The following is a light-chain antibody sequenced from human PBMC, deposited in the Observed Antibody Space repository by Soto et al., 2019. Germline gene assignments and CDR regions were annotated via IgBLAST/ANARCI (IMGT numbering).Light chain of an antibody. CDR2: SNN. CDR1: SSNIGSNT. Sequence: QSVLTQPPSASGTPGQTVTISCSGSSSNIGSNTVNWCQQLPGTAPKLLIYSNNQRPSGVPDRFSGSKSGTSASLAISGLQPEDEADYYCAAWDDSLNGVVFGGGTQLTVL. CDR3: AAWDDSLNGVV. V-gene: IGLV1-44*01. J-gene: IGLJ2*01.